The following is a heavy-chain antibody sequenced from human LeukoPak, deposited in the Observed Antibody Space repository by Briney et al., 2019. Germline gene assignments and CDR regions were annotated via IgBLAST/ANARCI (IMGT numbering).Heavy chain of an antibody. J-gene: IGHJ6*02. V-gene: IGHV3-11*03. Sequence: KPGGSLRLSCAASGFTFSDYYMSWIRQAPGKGLEWVSYISSSSSYTNYADSVKGRFTISRDNAKNSLYLQMNSLRAEDTAVYYCASTRGYSSSWYGMDVWGQGTTVTVSS. CDR1: GFTFSDYY. CDR3: ASTRGYSSSWYGMDV. CDR2: ISSSSSYT. D-gene: IGHD6-13*01.